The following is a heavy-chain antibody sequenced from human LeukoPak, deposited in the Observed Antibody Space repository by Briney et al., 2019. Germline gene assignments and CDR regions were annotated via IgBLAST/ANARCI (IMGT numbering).Heavy chain of an antibody. Sequence: GASVKVSCKTSGYTFTGYYSHWVRQAPGQGLEWMGWIKPNNGDTNYAQKFQGRVTMTRDTSISTGYMELSRLRSDDTAVYYCARTTPFDYWGQGTLVTVSS. CDR2: IKPNNGDT. CDR3: ARTTPFDY. J-gene: IGHJ4*02. D-gene: IGHD1-1*01. CDR1: GYTFTGYY. V-gene: IGHV1-2*02.